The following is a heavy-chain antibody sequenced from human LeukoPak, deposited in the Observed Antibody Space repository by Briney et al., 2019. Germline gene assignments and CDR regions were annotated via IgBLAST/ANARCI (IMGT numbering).Heavy chain of an antibody. J-gene: IGHJ6*03. Sequence: PSETPSLTCAVYGGSFSGYYWSWIRQPPGKGLEWVGEINQSGSTNYNPSLKSPVTISVDTSKNQFSLKLSSVTAADTAVYYCARGKCSSTSCRYYYYYYYMDVWGKGTTVTVSS. D-gene: IGHD2-2*01. CDR2: INQSGST. CDR1: GGSFSGYY. V-gene: IGHV4-34*01. CDR3: ARGKCSSTSCRYYYYYYYMDV.